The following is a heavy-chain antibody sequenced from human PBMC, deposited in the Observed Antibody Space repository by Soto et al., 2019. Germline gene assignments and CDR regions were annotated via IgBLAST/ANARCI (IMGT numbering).Heavy chain of an antibody. D-gene: IGHD1-26*01. CDR1: GGTFSSYA. Sequence: QVQLVQSGAEVKKPGSSVKVSCKASGGTFSSYAISWVRQAPGQGLEWMGGIIPIFGTANYAQKFQGRVTITADKSTSTAYMELSSMRSEDTAVYYCARDAREVGATPFFDYWGQGTLVTVSS. J-gene: IGHJ4*02. V-gene: IGHV1-69*06. CDR3: ARDAREVGATPFFDY. CDR2: IIPIFGTA.